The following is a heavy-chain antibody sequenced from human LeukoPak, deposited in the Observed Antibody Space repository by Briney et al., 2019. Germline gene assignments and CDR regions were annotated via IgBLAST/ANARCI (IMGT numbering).Heavy chain of an antibody. J-gene: IGHJ4*02. Sequence: GASVKVSCKASGYTFTGYYMHWVRQAPGQGLERMGRINPNSGGTNYAQKFQGRVTMTRDTSISTAYMELSRLRSDDTAVYYCARAPISVVVAATLDYWGQGTLVTVSS. D-gene: IGHD2-15*01. CDR2: INPNSGGT. CDR1: GYTFTGYY. V-gene: IGHV1-2*06. CDR3: ARAPISVVVAATLDY.